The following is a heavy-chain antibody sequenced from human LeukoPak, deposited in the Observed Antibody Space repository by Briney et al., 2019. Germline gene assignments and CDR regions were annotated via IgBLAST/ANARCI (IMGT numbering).Heavy chain of an antibody. V-gene: IGHV3-49*03. CDR2: IRRKAYSETT. CDR1: GFIFGDYA. D-gene: IGHD3-22*01. Sequence: GGSLRLSRTASGFIFGDYAMSWFRQAPGKGLEWVGFIRRKAYSETTQYAASVKGRFTISRDDSKSIAYLQMNSLKTEDTAVYYCTRSDYDSGGDDAFDIWGQGTMVTVSS. J-gene: IGHJ3*02. CDR3: TRSDYDSGGDDAFDI.